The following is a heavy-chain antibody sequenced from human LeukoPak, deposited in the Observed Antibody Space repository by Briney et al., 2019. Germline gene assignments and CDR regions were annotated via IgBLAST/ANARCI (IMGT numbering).Heavy chain of an antibody. CDR3: SKWGDYDVLTGYYDSDF. CDR1: GFTFNNHA. D-gene: IGHD3-9*01. V-gene: IGHV3-23*01. Sequence: GGALRLSCAASGFTFNNHAMRWVGQAPGKGLEWVSAILGSGRSAYYADSVKGPFTISRDNSKNSLFLQMNSLRVEDTALYYCSKWGDYDVLTGYYDSDFWGQGTLVTVSA. J-gene: IGHJ4*02. CDR2: ILGSGRSA.